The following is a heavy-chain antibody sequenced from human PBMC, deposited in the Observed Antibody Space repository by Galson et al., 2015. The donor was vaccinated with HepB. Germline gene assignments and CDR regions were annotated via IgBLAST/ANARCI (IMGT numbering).Heavy chain of an antibody. V-gene: IGHV4-59*01. Sequence: SETLSLTCTVSGGSISSYYWSWIRQPPGKGLEWIGYIYYSGSTNYNPSLKSRVTISVDTSKNQFSLKLSSVTAADTAVYYCASGPPSFWDYYMDVWGKGTTVTVSS. D-gene: IGHD3-16*01. CDR3: ASGPPSFWDYYMDV. CDR1: GGSISSYY. CDR2: IYYSGST. J-gene: IGHJ6*03.